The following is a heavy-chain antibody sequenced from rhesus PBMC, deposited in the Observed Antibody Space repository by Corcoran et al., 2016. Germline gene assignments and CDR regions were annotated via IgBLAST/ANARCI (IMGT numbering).Heavy chain of an antibody. CDR1: GGSISSNY. J-gene: IGHJ4*01. Sequence: QLQLRESGPGLVKPSETLTVACAVSGGSISSNYSSWGRQAPGKGLEWIGRMCGGGWSTNYNPSLKSRVNLSVDTSKNQLSLKLSSMTAADTAVYYCARTYCSGTYCLDYWGQGVLVTVSS. CDR3: ARTYCSGTYCLDY. CDR2: MCGGGWST. D-gene: IGHD2-15*01. V-gene: IGHV4-169*01.